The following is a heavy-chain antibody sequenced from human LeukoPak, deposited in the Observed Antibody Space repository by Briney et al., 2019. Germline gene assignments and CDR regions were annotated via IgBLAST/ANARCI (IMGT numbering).Heavy chain of an antibody. CDR2: INQDGSEK. V-gene: IGHV3-7*01. Sequence: GGSLRLSCAASGFNFNRKWITWVRQAPGKGLEWVANINQDGSEKYYVDSVKGRFTISRDNAKSSLYLEMSGLRAEDTAVYYCADPPSDYWGQGTLVAVSS. J-gene: IGHJ4*02. CDR3: ADPPSDY. CDR1: GFNFNRKW.